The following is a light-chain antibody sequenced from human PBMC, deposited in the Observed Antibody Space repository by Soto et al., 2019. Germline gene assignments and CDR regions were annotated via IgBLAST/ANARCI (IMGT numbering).Light chain of an antibody. CDR1: GSGGGGYNC. J-gene: IGLJ2*01. CDR3: CSCAGPYYVI. V-gene: IGLV2-11*01. Sequence: QSALTQPRSVSASPGQSVTISCAGTGSGGGGYNCVSWYQQHPGKGPKLMIYDIDKRPSGVPDRFSGSKSGNTASLTISGLQAEDEADYYCCSCAGPYYVIFGGGTKLTVL. CDR2: DID.